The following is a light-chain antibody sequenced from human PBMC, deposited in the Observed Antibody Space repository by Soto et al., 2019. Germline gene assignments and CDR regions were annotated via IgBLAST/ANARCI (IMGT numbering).Light chain of an antibody. J-gene: IGLJ1*01. CDR1: SSDVGAYNY. V-gene: IGLV2-14*01. Sequence: QSVLTQPASVSGSPGQSITISCTGTSSDVGAYNYVSWYRQHPGKAPKLMIYEVNNRPSGVSDRFSGSKSDNTASLTISGLQAEDEPEYYCSSYTTSRTLVFGTGTKLTVL. CDR3: SSYTTSRTLV. CDR2: EVN.